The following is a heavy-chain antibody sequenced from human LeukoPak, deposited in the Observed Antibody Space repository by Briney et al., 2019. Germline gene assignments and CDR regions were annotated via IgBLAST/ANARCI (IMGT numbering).Heavy chain of an antibody. D-gene: IGHD3-9*01. CDR2: IIPIFGTA. V-gene: IGHV1-69*13. J-gene: IGHJ6*03. CDR1: GGTFSSYA. Sequence: GASVKVSCKASGGTFSSYAISWVRQAPGQGLEWMGGIIPIFGTANYAQKFQGRVTITADESTSTAYMELSSLRSDDTAVYYCARENPHYDILTGFRWYYYYYMDVWGKGTTVTVSS. CDR3: ARENPHYDILTGFRWYYYYYMDV.